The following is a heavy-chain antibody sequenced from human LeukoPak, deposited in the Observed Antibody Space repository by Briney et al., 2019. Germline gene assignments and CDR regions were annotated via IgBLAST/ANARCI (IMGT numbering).Heavy chain of an antibody. V-gene: IGHV4-61*08. CDR1: GGSVSSGAHG. J-gene: IGHJ5*02. Sequence: SETLSLTCTVSGGSVSSGAHGWSWIRQPPGKGLEWLGYIYCGGSHEHNHSLKRRVTMYVDASRRQFSLRLTSVTHADTEMYYSETAGESGAWLDPWGQGTLVPVSS. CDR2: IYCGGSH. D-gene: IGHD3-16*01. CDR3: ETAGESGAWLDP.